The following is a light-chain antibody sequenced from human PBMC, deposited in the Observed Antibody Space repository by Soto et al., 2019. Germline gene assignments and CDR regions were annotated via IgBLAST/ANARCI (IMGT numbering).Light chain of an antibody. CDR3: QQSYRTPYT. Sequence: DIQMTQSPSSLSASVGDRVTITCRASQGISTYLVWYQQRQGRAPKLLIYAASSLLSGVPSRFSGRGSGTDFTLTISSLQPEDFATYYCQQSYRTPYTFGQGTKLETK. J-gene: IGKJ2*01. CDR2: AAS. V-gene: IGKV1-39*01. CDR1: QGISTY.